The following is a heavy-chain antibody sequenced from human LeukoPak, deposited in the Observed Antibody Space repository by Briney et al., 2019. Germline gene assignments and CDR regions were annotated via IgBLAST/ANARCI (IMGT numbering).Heavy chain of an antibody. D-gene: IGHD6-25*01. V-gene: IGHV3-53*01. CDR3: ARDHERSAFDY. CDR1: GFTFSDYY. CDR2: IYSGGST. Sequence: GGSLRLSCAASGFTFSDYYMSWIRQAPGKGLEWVSVIYSGGSTYYADSVKGRFTISRDNSKNTLYLQMNSLRAEDTAVYYCARDHERSAFDYWGQGTLVTVSS. J-gene: IGHJ4*02.